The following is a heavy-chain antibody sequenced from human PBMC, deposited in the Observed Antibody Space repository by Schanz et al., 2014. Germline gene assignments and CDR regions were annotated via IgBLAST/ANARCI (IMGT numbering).Heavy chain of an antibody. D-gene: IGHD4-17*01. Sequence: QVQLVESGGGVVQPGGSLRLSCVVSGFTFSRYGMHWVRQAPGKGLEWVAFIQYDGRNEYYADSVKGRFTISRDSARNSLYLQMSSLRAEDTALYYCAKDPHRDYGGKPQTFDIWGQGTMVTVSS. CDR2: IQYDGRNE. CDR3: AKDPHRDYGGKPQTFDI. V-gene: IGHV3-30*02. J-gene: IGHJ3*02. CDR1: GFTFSRYG.